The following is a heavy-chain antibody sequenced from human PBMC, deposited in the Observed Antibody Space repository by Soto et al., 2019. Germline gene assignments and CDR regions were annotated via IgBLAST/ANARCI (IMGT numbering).Heavy chain of an antibody. V-gene: IGHV3-64*01. J-gene: IGHJ6*03. D-gene: IGHD6-6*01. CDR1: GFTLSGYA. Sequence: EVQLAESGGGLAQPGGSLRLSCAASGFTLSGYAMDWVRQAPGKGLEYVSGISSNGVGTYYANSVQGRFTIYRDNSKNTVYLQMGILRPDDMAVYYCARRARPDFYYMDVWGNGTTVTVS. CDR3: ARRARPDFYYMDV. CDR2: ISSNGVGT.